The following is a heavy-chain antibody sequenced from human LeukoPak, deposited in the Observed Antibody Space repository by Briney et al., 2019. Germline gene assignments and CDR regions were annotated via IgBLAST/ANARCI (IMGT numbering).Heavy chain of an antibody. CDR2: ISDNGGET. D-gene: IGHD3-22*01. V-gene: IGHV3-23*01. CDR3: ATDRERDPSVYYLV. Sequence: GGSLRLSCAASGFTFTDYAMSWVRQAPEKGLEWISTISDNGGETYYADSVRGRFAISRDNSKNTLFLQMNSLRAEDSAVYYCATDRERDPSVYYLVGGQGTLITVSS. CDR1: GFTFTDYA. J-gene: IGHJ4*02.